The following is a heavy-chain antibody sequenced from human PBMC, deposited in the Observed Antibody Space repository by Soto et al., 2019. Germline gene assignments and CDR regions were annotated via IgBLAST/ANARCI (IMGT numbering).Heavy chain of an antibody. Sequence: SVKVSCKASGGTFSSYAISWVRQAPGQGLEWMGGIIPIFGTANYAQKFQGRVTITADKSTSTAYMELSSLRSEGTAVYYCAREPDHYYYYYGMDVWGQGTTVTVSS. CDR1: GGTFSSYA. V-gene: IGHV1-69*06. CDR3: AREPDHYYYYYGMDV. J-gene: IGHJ6*02. CDR2: IIPIFGTA.